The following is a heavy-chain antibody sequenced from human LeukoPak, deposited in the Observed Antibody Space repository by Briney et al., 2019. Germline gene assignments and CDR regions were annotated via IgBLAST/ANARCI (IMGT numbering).Heavy chain of an antibody. D-gene: IGHD6-13*01. Sequence: PSGTLSLTCTVSGGSIGASINSPNWWSWVRQPPGKGLEWIGEIFHSGSTNYNPSLKSRVTMSVDKSKNRFSLNLTSVTAADTAVYYCARHRLGSSWDFDYWGQGTLVTVSS. CDR2: IFHSGST. V-gene: IGHV4-4*02. CDR3: ARHRLGSSWDFDY. J-gene: IGHJ4*02. CDR1: GGSIGASINSPNW.